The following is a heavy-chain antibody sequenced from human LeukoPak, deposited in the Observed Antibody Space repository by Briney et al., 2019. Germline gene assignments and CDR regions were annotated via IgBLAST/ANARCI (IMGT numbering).Heavy chain of an antibody. CDR2: TYYRSKWYN. Sequence: SQTLSLTCAISGDSVSSNSAAWNWIRQSPSRGLEWLGRTYYRSKWYNGYAVSVKSRITINPDTSKNQFSLQLNSVTPEDTAVYYCAREGQQLVLKTLYYFDYWGQGTLVTVSS. V-gene: IGHV6-1*01. CDR3: AREGQQLVLKTLYYFDY. CDR1: GDSVSSNSAA. J-gene: IGHJ4*02. D-gene: IGHD6-13*01.